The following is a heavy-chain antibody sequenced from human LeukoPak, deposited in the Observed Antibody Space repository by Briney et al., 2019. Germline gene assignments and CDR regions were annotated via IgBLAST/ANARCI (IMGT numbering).Heavy chain of an antibody. D-gene: IGHD3-22*01. Sequence: GGSLRLSCAVSGFTFDDYGMSWVRQAPGKGLEWVSGINWNGGSTGYADSVKGRFTISRDNAKNSLYLQMNSLRAEDTAVYYCARVSYYYDSSGYPPWFDPWGQGTLVTVSS. CDR2: INWNGGST. J-gene: IGHJ5*02. CDR3: ARVSYYYDSSGYPPWFDP. CDR1: GFTFDDYG. V-gene: IGHV3-20*04.